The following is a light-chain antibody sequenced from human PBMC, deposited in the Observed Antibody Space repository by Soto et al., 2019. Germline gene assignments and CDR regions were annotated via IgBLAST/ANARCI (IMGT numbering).Light chain of an antibody. Sequence: DIQMTQSPSSVSASVGDRVTITCRASQGISIWLAWYQQKPGKAPNLLIYAASILQSGVPSRFSGRGSGSDFTLTISSLQPEDFATYYCQQTNSCPLTFGGGTKVEIK. CDR1: QGISIW. J-gene: IGKJ4*02. CDR2: AAS. CDR3: QQTNSCPLT. V-gene: IGKV1-12*01.